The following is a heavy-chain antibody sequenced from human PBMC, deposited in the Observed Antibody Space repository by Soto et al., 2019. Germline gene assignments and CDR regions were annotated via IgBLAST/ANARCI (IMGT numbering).Heavy chain of an antibody. CDR1: GFTFSSYW. CDR3: ARDRGYCSRTSCYHYFDY. J-gene: IGHJ4*02. D-gene: IGHD2-2*01. Sequence: EVQLVESGGGLVQPGGSLRLSCAASGFTFSSYWMSWVRQAPGKGLEWVANIKQDGSEKYYVDSVKGRFTISRDNAKNSLYLRMNRLRAEDTAVYYCARDRGYCSRTSCYHYFDYWGQGTLVTVST. V-gene: IGHV3-7*01. CDR2: IKQDGSEK.